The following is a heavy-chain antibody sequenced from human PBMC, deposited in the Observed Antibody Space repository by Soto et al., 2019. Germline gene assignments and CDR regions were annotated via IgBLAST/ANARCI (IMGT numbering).Heavy chain of an antibody. D-gene: IGHD3-10*01. CDR2: IYYSGST. CDR1: GGSISSGGYY. J-gene: IGHJ6*02. Sequence: SETLSLTCTVSGGSISSGGYYWSWIRQHPGKGLEWIGYIYYSGSTYYNPSLKSRVTISVDTSKNQFSLKLSSVTAADTAVYYCARDGTRGEYYYYGMDVWGQGTTVTSP. CDR3: ARDGTRGEYYYYGMDV. V-gene: IGHV4-31*03.